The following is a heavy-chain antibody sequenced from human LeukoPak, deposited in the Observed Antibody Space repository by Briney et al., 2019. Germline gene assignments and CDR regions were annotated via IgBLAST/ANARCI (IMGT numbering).Heavy chain of an antibody. D-gene: IGHD3-22*01. J-gene: IGHJ5*02. CDR3: AREGLFGYGYDA. V-gene: IGHV4-39*07. CDR1: GGSISSSFYY. CDR2: IYYSGST. Sequence: PSETLSLTCTASGGSISSSFYYWGWIRQPPGKGLEWIGSIYYSGSTYYNPSLKSRVTISVDTSKNQFSLKLSSVTAADTAVYYCAREGLFGYGYDAWGQGTLVTVSS.